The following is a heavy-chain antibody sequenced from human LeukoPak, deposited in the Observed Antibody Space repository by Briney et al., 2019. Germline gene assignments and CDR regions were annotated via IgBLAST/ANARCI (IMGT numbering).Heavy chain of an antibody. CDR1: GGSISSYY. J-gene: IGHJ5*02. CDR3: ARIVVVPAAYWFDP. Sequence: SETLSLTCTVSGGSISSYYWSWIRQPPGKGLEWIGYIYTSGSTNYNPSLKSRVTILVDTSKNQFSLKLSSVTAADTAVYYCARIVVVPAAYWFDPWGQGTLVTVSS. CDR2: IYTSGST. D-gene: IGHD2-2*01. V-gene: IGHV4-4*09.